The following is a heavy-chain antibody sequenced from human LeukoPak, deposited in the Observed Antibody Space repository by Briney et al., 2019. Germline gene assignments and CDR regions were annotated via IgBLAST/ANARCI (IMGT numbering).Heavy chain of an antibody. D-gene: IGHD2-2*01. J-gene: IGHJ6*02. CDR1: GYTFTGYY. CDR2: INPNSGGT. CDR3: ARSSLYCSSTSCPWDYYGMDV. V-gene: IGHV1-2*02. Sequence: GASVKVSCKASGYTFTGYYMHWVRQAPGQGLEWMGWINPNSGGTNYAQKFQGRVTITRDTSISTAYMELSRLRSDDTAVYYCARSSLYCSSTSCPWDYYGMDVWGQGTTVTVSS.